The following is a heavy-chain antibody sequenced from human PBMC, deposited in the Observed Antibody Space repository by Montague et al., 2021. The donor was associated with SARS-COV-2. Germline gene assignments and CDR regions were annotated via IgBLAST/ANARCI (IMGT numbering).Heavy chain of an antibody. V-gene: IGHV4-39*07. CDR2: VFYTGTP. Sequence: SETLSLTCTVSGASIANSHKYWGWVRQPPGKGLEWIGSVFYTGTPYDNPSLTARVTISLDTSKNQFSLKMYSVTAADTATYFCVAGGDSAKAGAYWGQGTLVTVSS. J-gene: IGHJ4*02. CDR1: GASIANSHKY. CDR3: VAGGDSAKAGAY. D-gene: IGHD3-16*01.